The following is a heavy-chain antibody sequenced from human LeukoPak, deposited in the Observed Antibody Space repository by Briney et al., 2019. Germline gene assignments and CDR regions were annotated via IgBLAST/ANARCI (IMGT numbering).Heavy chain of an antibody. CDR1: GFTFRRFW. CDR2: IKQDGSEQ. CDR3: ARDTKMLYYDANGYHA. Sequence: HPGGSLRLSCAASGFTFRRFWMSWVRQAPGKGLEWVANIKQDGSEQYYVDSVKGRFTISRDNAKNSLYLQMNSLRAEDTAVYYCARDTKMLYYDANGYHAWGQGTMVTVSS. D-gene: IGHD3-22*01. V-gene: IGHV3-7*01. J-gene: IGHJ3*01.